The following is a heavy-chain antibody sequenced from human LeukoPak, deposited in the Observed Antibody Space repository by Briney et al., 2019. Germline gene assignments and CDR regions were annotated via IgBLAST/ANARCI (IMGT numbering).Heavy chain of an antibody. J-gene: IGHJ4*02. V-gene: IGHV3-7*01. D-gene: IGHD3/OR15-3a*01. CDR1: GFTFSSSW. Sequence: GGSLRLSCAASGFTFSSSWMSWVRQVPGRGLEWVANIKHDGSERYHVDSVRGRFTISRDNAKNSLYLQMNSLRAEDTAVYYCASVGHSHANWGQGTLVTVSS. CDR3: ASVGHSHAN. CDR2: IKHDGSER.